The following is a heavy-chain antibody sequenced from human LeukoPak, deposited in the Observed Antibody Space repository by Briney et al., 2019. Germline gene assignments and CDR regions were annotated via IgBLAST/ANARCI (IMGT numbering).Heavy chain of an antibody. Sequence: GGSLRLSCAASGFTYSSFAMHWVRQAPGKGLEWVAIISYDGSAKYYADSVKGRFTISRDNSKNTLYLQMNSLRAEDTAVYYCARGSTAVAVGKYYFDYWGQGALVTVSS. CDR2: ISYDGSAK. D-gene: IGHD6-19*01. J-gene: IGHJ4*02. V-gene: IGHV3-30*04. CDR1: GFTYSSFA. CDR3: ARGSTAVAVGKYYFDY.